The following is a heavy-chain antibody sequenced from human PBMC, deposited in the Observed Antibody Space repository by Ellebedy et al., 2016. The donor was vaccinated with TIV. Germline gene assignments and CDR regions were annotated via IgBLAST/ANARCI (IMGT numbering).Heavy chain of an antibody. J-gene: IGHJ2*01. Sequence: GESLKISCAGSGFTFSFYWMSWVRQAPGKGPEWVANINKDGSEKFYVDSVKGRFTISRDNARNSLYLQMNNLRAEDTAVYYCARGNDYGDDVSLWYFDRWGRGTLVTVSS. D-gene: IGHD4/OR15-4a*01. CDR2: INKDGSEK. CDR3: ARGNDYGDDVSLWYFDR. CDR1: GFTFSFYW. V-gene: IGHV3-7*01.